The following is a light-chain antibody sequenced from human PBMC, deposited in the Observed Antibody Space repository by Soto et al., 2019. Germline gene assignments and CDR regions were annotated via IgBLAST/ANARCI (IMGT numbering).Light chain of an antibody. CDR2: DAS. CDR3: QYYGSSHSNT. V-gene: IGKV3-20*01. CDR1: QVVSSNY. J-gene: IGKJ5*01. Sequence: KVMTQSPGTRSLWAVERSTLCCGAIQVVSSNYLAWYQHKPGQAPRLLIYDASSKATGTPDRFSGSGSGTDFTLTISRLEPEDFAVYYCQYYGSSHSNTFGQGTRLEV.